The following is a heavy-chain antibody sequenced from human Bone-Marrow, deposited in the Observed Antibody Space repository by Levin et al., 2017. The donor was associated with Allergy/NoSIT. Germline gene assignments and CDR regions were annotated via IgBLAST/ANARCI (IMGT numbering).Heavy chain of an antibody. V-gene: IGHV3-23*01. J-gene: IGHJ4*02. CDR1: GFTFSNYA. D-gene: IGHD6-6*01. CDR2: VNGEGGST. CDR3: AKVRQPLSFDY. Sequence: GESLKISCAASGFTFSNYAMSWVRQAPGKGLNWVSAVNGEGGSTYYANSVRGRFTISRDNSKSTLHLQMNSLRVEDTGVYYCAKVRQPLSFDYWGQGVLVSVSS.